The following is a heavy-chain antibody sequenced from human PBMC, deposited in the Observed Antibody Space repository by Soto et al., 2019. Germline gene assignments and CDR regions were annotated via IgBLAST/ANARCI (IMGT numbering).Heavy chain of an antibody. J-gene: IGHJ4*02. D-gene: IGHD3-16*01. CDR2: INPGGDVI. V-gene: IGHV3-11*01. Sequence: QVRLLESGGGLVKPEGSLTLSCAASGFSLRDYYMTWIRQAPGKGLELLSYINPGGDVIKYVDSVKGRFTISRDNAKNSLYLHMNILRAEDTALYYCTGDPWITDCGGQGTLVTVSS. CDR1: GFSLRDYY. CDR3: TGDPWITDC.